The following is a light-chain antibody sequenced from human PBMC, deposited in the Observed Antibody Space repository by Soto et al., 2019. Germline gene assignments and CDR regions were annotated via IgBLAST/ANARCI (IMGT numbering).Light chain of an antibody. CDR3: QSSEISLSGLSV. Sequence: QSVLTHPPSVSRAPGQRFTISFTGSNSNILAGYDVHWYQQLPGTAPKLLIYCNNKRPSGVPDRFSGSKSGTSASLAITGLQAEDEADYYCQSSEISLSGLSVFGTGTKVTV. V-gene: IGLV1-40*01. CDR2: CNN. J-gene: IGLJ1*01. CDR1: NSNILAGYD.